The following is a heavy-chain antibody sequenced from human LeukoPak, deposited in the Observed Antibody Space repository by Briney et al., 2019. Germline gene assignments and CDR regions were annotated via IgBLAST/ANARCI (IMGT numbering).Heavy chain of an antibody. V-gene: IGHV4-38-2*02. D-gene: IGHD3-10*01. CDR3: ARADIYGSGTPFDP. CDR1: GYSISSGYY. J-gene: IGHJ5*02. CDR2: IYHSGST. Sequence: PSETLSLTCTVSGYSISSGYYWGWIRQPPGEGLEWIGSIYHSGSTYYNPSLKSRVTISVDTSKNQFSLKLSSVTAADTAVYYCARADIYGSGTPFDPWGQGTLVTVSS.